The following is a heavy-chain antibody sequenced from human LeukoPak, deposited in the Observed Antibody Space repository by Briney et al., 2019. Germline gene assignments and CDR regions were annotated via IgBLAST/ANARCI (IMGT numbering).Heavy chain of an antibody. J-gene: IGHJ6*02. Sequence: LGGSLRLSCAASGFTFSSYAMHWVRQAPGKGLEWVAVISYDGSNKYYADSVKGRFTISRDNSKNTLYLQMNSLRAEDTAVYYCARAPTLMTGYGMDVWGQGTTVTVSS. V-gene: IGHV3-30*04. D-gene: IGHD1-1*01. CDR2: ISYDGSNK. CDR1: GFTFSSYA. CDR3: ARAPTLMTGYGMDV.